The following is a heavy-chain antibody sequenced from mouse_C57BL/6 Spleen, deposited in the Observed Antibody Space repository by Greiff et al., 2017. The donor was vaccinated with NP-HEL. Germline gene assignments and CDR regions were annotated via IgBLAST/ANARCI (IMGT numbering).Heavy chain of an antibody. V-gene: IGHV1-64*01. J-gene: IGHJ2*01. CDR3: ARRSGFTTVFDY. Sequence: QVQLKQPGAELVKPGASVKLSCKASGYTFTSYWMHWVKQRPGQGLEWIGMIHPNSGSTNYNEKFKSKATLTVDKSSSTAYMQLSSLTSEDSAVYYCARRSGFTTVFDYWGQGTTLTVSS. D-gene: IGHD1-1*01. CDR2: IHPNSGST. CDR1: GYTFTSYW.